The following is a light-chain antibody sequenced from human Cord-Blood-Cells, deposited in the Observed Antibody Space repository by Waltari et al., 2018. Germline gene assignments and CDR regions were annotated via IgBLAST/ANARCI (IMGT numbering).Light chain of an antibody. CDR1: NMGDKY. J-gene: IGLJ2*01. V-gene: IGLV3-1*01. Sequence: SYELTQPPSVSVSAGQTASITCSGDNMGDKYACCYQQKPGQSPVLVIYQDSKRPSGSPERFSGSNSGNTATLTISGTQAMDEADYYCQAWDSSTVVFGGGTKLTVL. CDR3: QAWDSSTVV. CDR2: QDS.